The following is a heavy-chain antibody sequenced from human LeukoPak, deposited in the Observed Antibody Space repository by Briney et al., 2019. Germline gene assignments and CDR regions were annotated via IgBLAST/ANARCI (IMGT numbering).Heavy chain of an antibody. CDR3: AKDRYSNYGNWFDP. Sequence: KSGGSLRLSCAASGFTFSNYAMNWVRQAPGKGLEWVSGISGSGGSTYYADSWKGRFTISRDISKTTLYFQMTSLRAEDTAVYYCAKDRYSNYGNWFDPWGQGTLVTVFS. CDR2: ISGSGGST. D-gene: IGHD4-11*01. V-gene: IGHV3-23*01. CDR1: GFTFSNYA. J-gene: IGHJ5*02.